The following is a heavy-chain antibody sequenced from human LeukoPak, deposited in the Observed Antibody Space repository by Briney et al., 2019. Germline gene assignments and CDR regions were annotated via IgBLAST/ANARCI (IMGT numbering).Heavy chain of an antibody. Sequence: ASVKVSCKASGYTFTSYGISWVRQAPGQGLEWMGWISAYNGNTNYAQKLQGRVTMTTDTSTSTAYMELRSLRSDDTAVYYCARDNWNYGVDYYYYMDVWGKGTTVTVSS. V-gene: IGHV1-18*01. CDR2: ISAYNGNT. J-gene: IGHJ6*03. CDR1: GYTFTSYG. D-gene: IGHD1-7*01. CDR3: ARDNWNYGVDYYYYMDV.